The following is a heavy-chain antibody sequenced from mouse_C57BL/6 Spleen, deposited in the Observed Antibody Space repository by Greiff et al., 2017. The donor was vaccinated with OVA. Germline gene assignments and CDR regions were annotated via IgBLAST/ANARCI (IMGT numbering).Heavy chain of an antibody. J-gene: IGHJ4*01. CDR3: ARGVTYAGYAMDY. Sequence: QVQLQQSGPELVKPGASVKLSCKASGYTFTSYDINWVKQRPGQGLEWIGWIYPRAGSTKYNEKFKGKATLTVDTYSSTAYMELHSLTSEDSAIYFCARGVTYAGYAMDYWGQGTSVTVSS. D-gene: IGHD5-1*01. CDR1: GYTFTSYD. CDR2: IYPRAGST. V-gene: IGHV1-85*01.